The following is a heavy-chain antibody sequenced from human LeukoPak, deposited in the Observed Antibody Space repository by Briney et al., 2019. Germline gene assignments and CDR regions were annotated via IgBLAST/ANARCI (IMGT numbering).Heavy chain of an antibody. Sequence: ASVKVSCKASGYTFTSYGISWVRQAPGQRLEWMGWINAGNGNTKYSQKFQGRVTITRDTSASTAYMELSSLRSEDTAVYYCARGEIAAALQLYYFDYWGQGTLVTVSS. CDR2: INAGNGNT. D-gene: IGHD6-13*01. J-gene: IGHJ4*02. CDR3: ARGEIAAALQLYYFDY. CDR1: GYTFTSYG. V-gene: IGHV1-3*01.